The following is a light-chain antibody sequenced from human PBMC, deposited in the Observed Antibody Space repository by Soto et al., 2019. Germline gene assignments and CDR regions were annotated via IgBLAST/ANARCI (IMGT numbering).Light chain of an antibody. Sequence: TQSPSTLSLSPGGRATLSCRASQSVGLSLAWYQQKPGQAPRLLIYDASERASGIPARFSGSGSGTDFTLTISRLEPEDLAVYYCQQYGNSPITFGQGTRLEIK. CDR3: QQYGNSPIT. V-gene: IGKV3-20*01. CDR1: QSVGLS. CDR2: DAS. J-gene: IGKJ5*01.